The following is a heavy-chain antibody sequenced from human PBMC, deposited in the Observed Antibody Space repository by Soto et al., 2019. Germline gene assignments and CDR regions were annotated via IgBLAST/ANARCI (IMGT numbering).Heavy chain of an antibody. CDR1: GFTFSSYG. Sequence: GGSLRLSCAASGFTFSSYGMHWVRQAPGKGLEWVAVIWYDGSNKYYADSVKGRFTISRDNSKNTLYLQMNSLRAEDTAVYYCAREEITMVRGVTDAFDIWGQGTMVTVSS. CDR3: AREEITMVRGVTDAFDI. V-gene: IGHV3-33*01. J-gene: IGHJ3*02. CDR2: IWYDGSNK. D-gene: IGHD3-10*01.